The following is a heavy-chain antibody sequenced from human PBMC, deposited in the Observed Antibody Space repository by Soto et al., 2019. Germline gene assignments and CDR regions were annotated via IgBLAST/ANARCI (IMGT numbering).Heavy chain of an antibody. CDR3: ARVAANYYDSSGYRPYYYGMDV. D-gene: IGHD3-22*01. J-gene: IGHJ6*02. V-gene: IGHV1-69*13. CDR2: IIPIFGTA. Sequence: SVKVSCKASGGTFSSYAISWVRQAPGQGLEWMGGIIPIFGTANYAQKFQGRVTITADESTSTAYMELSSLRSEDTAVYYCARVAANYYDSSGYRPYYYGMDVWGQGTTVTAP. CDR1: GGTFSSYA.